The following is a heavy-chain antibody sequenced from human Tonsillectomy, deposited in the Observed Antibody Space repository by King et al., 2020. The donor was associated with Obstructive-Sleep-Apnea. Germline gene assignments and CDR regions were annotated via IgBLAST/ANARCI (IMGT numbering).Heavy chain of an antibody. J-gene: IGHJ6*02. D-gene: IGHD2-21*01. CDR1: GFTLSPYA. V-gene: IGHV3-30*04. CDR3: ARVGQGIDYYYYGMDV. CDR2: ISDDGSNK. Sequence: VQLVESGGGVVQPGRSLRLSCAASGFTLSPYAMDWVRQAPGKGLEWVAVISDDGSNKYYAASVKGRFTISRDNSENTLYLQMNSLSAEDTAVYYCARVGQGIDYYYYGMDVWGQGTTVTVSS.